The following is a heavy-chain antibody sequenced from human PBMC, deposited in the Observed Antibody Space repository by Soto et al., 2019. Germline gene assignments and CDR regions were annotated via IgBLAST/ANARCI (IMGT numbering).Heavy chain of an antibody. J-gene: IGHJ6*02. CDR3: ARSRQAASSWSYYYYGMEV. Sequence: GPPVKVSCKASGFTFTSSAMQWVRQARGQRLEWMGWIIVGSGKANYAQKFQERVTITGDMSTSTAYMELSSLRSEDTAVYYCARSRQAASSWSYYYYGMEVWGQGTTVTVSS. CDR1: GFTFTSSA. CDR2: IIVGSGKA. V-gene: IGHV1-58*02. D-gene: IGHD6-13*01.